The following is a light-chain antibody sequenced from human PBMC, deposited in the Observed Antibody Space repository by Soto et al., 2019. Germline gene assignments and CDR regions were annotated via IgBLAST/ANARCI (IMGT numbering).Light chain of an antibody. J-gene: IGKJ4*01. V-gene: IGKV1-33*01. Sequence: IQLTHSPSSVSATLGARVSLTCQASQDISNYLNWHQQKPGKVPKALIHDASNLATGVPSRFSGSGSGTDFTFTINSLQPEDIGTYYCQQYENLPSFGGGTKVDI. CDR3: QQYENLPS. CDR2: DAS. CDR1: QDISNY.